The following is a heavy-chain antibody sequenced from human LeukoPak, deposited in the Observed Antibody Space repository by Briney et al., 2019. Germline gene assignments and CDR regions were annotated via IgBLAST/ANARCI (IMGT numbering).Heavy chain of an antibody. CDR3: ARVQKSTRSFWYFDL. CDR2: ISYTGNT. D-gene: IGHD5/OR15-5a*01. CDR1: AGSISTYY. J-gene: IGHJ2*01. Sequence: SETLSLTCTLSAGSISTYYWGWLRQPPGKGPEWIGYISYTGNTNYSPSLKTRVIISVDTSNNQFSLRLNSVTSAGTAVYYCARVQKSTRSFWYFDLWGRGTLVAVSS. V-gene: IGHV4-59*01.